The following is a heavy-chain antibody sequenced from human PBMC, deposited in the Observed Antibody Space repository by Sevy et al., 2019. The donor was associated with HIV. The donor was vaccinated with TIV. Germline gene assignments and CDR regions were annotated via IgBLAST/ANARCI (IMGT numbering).Heavy chain of an antibody. D-gene: IGHD3-22*01. CDR1: GYTLTELS. J-gene: IGHJ4*02. V-gene: IGHV1-24*01. Sequence: ASVKVSCKVSGYTLTELSMHWVRQAPGKGLEWMGSFDPEDGETIYAQKFQDRVTMTDETSTDTAYMELSSLRSEDTAVYYCATSRDYYERSGSNFDFWGQGTLVTVSS. CDR3: ATSRDYYERSGSNFDF. CDR2: FDPEDGET.